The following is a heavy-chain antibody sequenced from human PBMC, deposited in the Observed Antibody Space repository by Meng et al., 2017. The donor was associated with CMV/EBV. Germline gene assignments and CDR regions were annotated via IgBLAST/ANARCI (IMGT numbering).Heavy chain of an antibody. CDR2: IKSKTDGGTT. V-gene: IGHV3-15*01. J-gene: IGHJ4*02. D-gene: IGHD3-3*01. Sequence: GESLKISCAASGFTFSNAWMGWVRQAPGKGLEWVGRIKSKTDGGTTDYAAPVKGRFTISRDDSKNTLYLQMNSLKTEDTAVYYCTTDPPVLRFLEWLSTLRHWGQGTLVTVSS. CDR3: TTDPPVLRFLEWLSTLRH. CDR1: GFTFSNAW.